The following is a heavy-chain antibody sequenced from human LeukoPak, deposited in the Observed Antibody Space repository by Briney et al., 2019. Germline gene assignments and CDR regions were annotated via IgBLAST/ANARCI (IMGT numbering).Heavy chain of an antibody. Sequence: SETLSLTCTVSGGSISSYYWSWIRQPAGKGLEWIGRIYSSGSTNYTPSLKSRVTMSVDPSKNQVSLELSSVTAADTAVYYCARELVFGVITYFDYWGQGTLVTVSS. D-gene: IGHD3-3*01. CDR3: ARELVFGVITYFDY. CDR1: GGSISSYY. J-gene: IGHJ4*02. CDR2: IYSSGST. V-gene: IGHV4-4*07.